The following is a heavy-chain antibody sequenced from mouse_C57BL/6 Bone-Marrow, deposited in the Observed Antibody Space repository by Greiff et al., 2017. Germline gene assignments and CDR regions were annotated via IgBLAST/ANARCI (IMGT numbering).Heavy chain of an antibody. CDR3: ARGYYCGSSYDYFDY. V-gene: IGHV1-64*01. D-gene: IGHD1-1*01. CDR1: GYTFTSYW. J-gene: IGHJ2*01. CDR2: IHPNSGST. Sequence: QVQLQQPGAELVKPGASVKLSCKASGYTFTSYWMHWVKQRPGQGLEWIGMIHPNSGSTNYNEKFKSKATLTVDKSSSTAYMQLSSLTSEYSAVYYCARGYYCGSSYDYFDYWGQGTTLTVSS.